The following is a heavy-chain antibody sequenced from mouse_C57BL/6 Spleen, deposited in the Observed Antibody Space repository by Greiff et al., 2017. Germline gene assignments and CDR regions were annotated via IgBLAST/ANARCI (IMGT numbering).Heavy chain of an antibody. V-gene: IGHV5-6*01. D-gene: IGHD2-4*01. CDR3: ARDDYDNGCGDY. J-gene: IGHJ2*01. Sequence: EVMLVQSGGDLVKPGGSLKLSCEASGFTFSSYGMSWVRQTPDKRLEWVATISSGGSYTDYHDSVKGQFTISRDNAENTLYMQMSSLKSEDTAMYYCARDDYDNGCGDYWGQGTPLTVSA. CDR1: GFTFSSYG. CDR2: ISSGGSYT.